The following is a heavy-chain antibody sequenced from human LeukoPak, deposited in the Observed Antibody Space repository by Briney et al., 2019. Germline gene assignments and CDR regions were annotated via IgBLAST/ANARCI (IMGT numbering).Heavy chain of an antibody. D-gene: IGHD6-13*01. CDR1: GGSFSGYY. V-gene: IGHV4-34*01. CDR2: INHSGST. Sequence: SETLSLTCAVYGGSFSGYYWSWIRQPPGKGLEWIGEINHSGSTNYNPSLKSRVTISVDTSKNLFSLKLSSVTAADTAVYYCARGWYSSSWYKDWGQGTLVTVSS. J-gene: IGHJ4*02. CDR3: ARGWYSSSWYKD.